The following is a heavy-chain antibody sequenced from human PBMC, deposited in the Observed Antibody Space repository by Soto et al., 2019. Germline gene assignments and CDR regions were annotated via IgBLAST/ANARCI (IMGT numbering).Heavy chain of an antibody. CDR3: ARDSGVEYCYYGMDV. D-gene: IGHD3-10*01. V-gene: IGHV3-7*01. Sequence: PGGSLRLSCAASGFTFSSYWMSWVRQAPGKGLEWVANIKQDGSEKYYVDSVKGRFTISRDNAKNSLYLQMNSLRAEDTAVYYCARDSGVEYCYYGMDVWGQGTTVTVSS. J-gene: IGHJ6*02. CDR2: IKQDGSEK. CDR1: GFTFSSYW.